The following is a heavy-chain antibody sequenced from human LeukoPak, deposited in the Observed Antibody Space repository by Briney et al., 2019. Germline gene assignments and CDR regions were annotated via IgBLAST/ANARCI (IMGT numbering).Heavy chain of an antibody. J-gene: IGHJ4*02. CDR2: IYYSGNT. D-gene: IGHD3-3*01. V-gene: IGHV4-39*01. CDR1: GGSISSYY. Sequence: YPSETLSLTCTVSGGSISSYYWGWIRRPPGKGLEWVGSIYYSGNTYYNPSLKSRVTISVDTSKNQFSLKLTSVTAADTAVYYCARQTGVGLFILPGGQGTLVTVSS. CDR3: ARQTGVGLFILP.